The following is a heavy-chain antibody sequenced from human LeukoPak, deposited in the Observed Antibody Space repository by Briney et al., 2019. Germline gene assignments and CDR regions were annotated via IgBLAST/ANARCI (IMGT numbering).Heavy chain of an antibody. Sequence: GGSLRLSCAASGFTFSSYSMHWVRQVPGKGLVWVARIDNDGSSTSYADSVKGRFTISRDNAKNTLYLQMNSLRAEDTAVYYCVRVRRDGSPGAFDIWGQGTMVTVSS. CDR3: VRVRRDGSPGAFDI. CDR2: IDNDGSST. J-gene: IGHJ3*02. D-gene: IGHD5-24*01. V-gene: IGHV3-74*01. CDR1: GFTFSSYS.